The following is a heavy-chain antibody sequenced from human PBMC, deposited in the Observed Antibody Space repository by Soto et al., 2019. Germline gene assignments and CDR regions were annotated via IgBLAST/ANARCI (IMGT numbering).Heavy chain of an antibody. Sequence: SVKVSCKASGYTFTSYGISWVRQAPGQGLEWMGGIIPIIGNTNYAQKLQGRVTMTADESTSTAYMELSSLRSEDTAVYYCARHPGGRGYYYGMDVWGQGTTVTVSS. D-gene: IGHD2-15*01. CDR1: GYTFTSYG. V-gene: IGHV1-69*13. J-gene: IGHJ6*02. CDR2: IIPIIGNT. CDR3: ARHPGGRGYYYGMDV.